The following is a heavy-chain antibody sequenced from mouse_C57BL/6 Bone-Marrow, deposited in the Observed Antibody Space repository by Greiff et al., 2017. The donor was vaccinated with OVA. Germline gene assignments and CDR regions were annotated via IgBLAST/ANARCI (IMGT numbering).Heavy chain of an antibody. CDR1: GYTFTSYW. J-gene: IGHJ2*01. Sequence: VQLQQPGAELVRPGSSVKLSCKASGYTFTSYWMDWVKQRPGQGLEWIGNIYPSDSETHYNQKFKDKATLTVDKSSSTAYMQLSSLTSKDSAVYYCARGTTRDYWGQGTTLTVSS. CDR2: IYPSDSET. CDR3: ARGTTRDY. D-gene: IGHD1-1*01. V-gene: IGHV1-61*01.